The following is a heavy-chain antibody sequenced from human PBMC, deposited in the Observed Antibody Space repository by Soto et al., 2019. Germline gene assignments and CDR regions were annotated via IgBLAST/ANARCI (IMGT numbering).Heavy chain of an antibody. D-gene: IGHD3-3*01. CDR3: ARDRDTSYDFWSGYRGGDYYYGMDV. CDR2: ISSSSSYI. J-gene: IGHJ6*02. V-gene: IGHV3-21*01. CDR1: GFTFSSYS. Sequence: PVGSLRLSCAASGFTFSSYSMNWVRQAPGKGLEWVSSISSSSSYIYYADSVKGRFTISRDNAKNSLYLQMNSLRAEDTAVYYCARDRDTSYDFWSGYRGGDYYYGMDVWGQGTTVTVSS.